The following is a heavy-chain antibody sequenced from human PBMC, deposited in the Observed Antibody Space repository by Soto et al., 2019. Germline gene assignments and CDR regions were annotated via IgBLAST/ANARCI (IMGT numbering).Heavy chain of an antibody. CDR3: ARDRIRSSSTDWPEWFDP. J-gene: IGHJ5*02. CDR1: GGSISSYY. Sequence: QVQLQESGPGLVKPSETLSLTCTVSGGSISSYYWSWIRQSPGKGLEWIGYIHYSGSTNYNPSLKNRVTTPLDTSKNQFSLKLSSVTAADTAVYYCARDRIRSSSTDWPEWFDPWGQGTLVTVSS. D-gene: IGHD2-2*01. V-gene: IGHV4-59*01. CDR2: IHYSGST.